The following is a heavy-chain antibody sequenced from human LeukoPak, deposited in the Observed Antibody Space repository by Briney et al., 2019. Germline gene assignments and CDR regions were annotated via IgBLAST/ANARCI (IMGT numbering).Heavy chain of an antibody. CDR1: GYTFTGYY. D-gene: IGHD6-19*01. CDR3: ARDTTVAGTFSDY. CDR2: INPNSGGT. J-gene: IGHJ4*02. Sequence: ASVKVSCKASGYTFTGYYMHWVRQAPGQGLEWMGWINPNSGGTNYAQKFQGRVTMTRDTSISTAYMELSRLRSDDTAVYYCARDTTVAGTFSDYWGQGTLVTVSS. V-gene: IGHV1-2*02.